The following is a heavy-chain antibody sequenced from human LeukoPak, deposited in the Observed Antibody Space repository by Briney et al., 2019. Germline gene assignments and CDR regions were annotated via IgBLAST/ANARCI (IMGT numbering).Heavy chain of an antibody. CDR1: GYSISSGYY. CDR3: ARIGRDWYFDL. J-gene: IGHJ2*01. D-gene: IGHD1-14*01. V-gene: IGHV4-38-2*02. CDR2: IYHSGST. Sequence: SETLSLTCTVSGYSISSGYYWGWIRQPPGKGLEWIGSIYHSGSTYYNPSLKSRVTISVDTSKNQFSLELSSVTAADTAVYYCARIGRDWYFDLWGRGTLVTVSS.